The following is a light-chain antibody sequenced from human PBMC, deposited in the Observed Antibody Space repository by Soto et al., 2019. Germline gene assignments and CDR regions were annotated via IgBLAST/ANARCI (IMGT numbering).Light chain of an antibody. CDR2: ESS. CDR1: QNVANY. CDR3: QQHTKWPPWT. Sequence: VLTSSPTTLSFSACERSTLSFSYSQNVANYLDWYQQKPGQAPRLLIYESSNRATGIAARFSGSGSGTDYTLTISSLEPADFAVYFCQQHTKWPPWTFGHGTQVEIK. V-gene: IGKV3-11*01. J-gene: IGKJ1*01.